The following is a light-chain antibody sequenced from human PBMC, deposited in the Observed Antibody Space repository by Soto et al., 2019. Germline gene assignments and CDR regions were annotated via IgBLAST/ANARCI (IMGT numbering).Light chain of an antibody. CDR3: CSYAGSSTPVV. Sequence: QSALTQPASVSGSPGQSITISCTGTSSDVGNYNLVSWYQQHPGKAPKLIIYEVTKRPSGVSNRFSGSKSGNTASLTISGLQAEDEAHFYCCSYAGSSTPVVFGGGTKLTVL. CDR1: SSDVGNYNL. CDR2: EVT. J-gene: IGLJ2*01. V-gene: IGLV2-23*02.